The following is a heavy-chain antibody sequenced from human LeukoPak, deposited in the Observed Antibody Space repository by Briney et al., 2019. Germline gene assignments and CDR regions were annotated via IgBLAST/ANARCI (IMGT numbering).Heavy chain of an antibody. CDR1: GGSISNYY. V-gene: IGHV4-59*01. J-gene: IGHJ4*02. CDR2: IYYSGST. D-gene: IGHD4-23*01. Sequence: SETLSLTCTVSGGSISNYYWSWIRQPPGKGLEWIGYIYYSGSTNYNPSLKSRVTISVDTSKNQFSLKLSSVTAADTAVYYCARHYGGTHFDYWGQGTLVTVSS. CDR3: ARHYGGTHFDY.